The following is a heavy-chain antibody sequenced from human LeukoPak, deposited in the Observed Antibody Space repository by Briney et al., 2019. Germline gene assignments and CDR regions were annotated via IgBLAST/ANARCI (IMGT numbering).Heavy chain of an antibody. CDR1: GFTFSSYS. Sequence: GGSLRLSCAASGFTFSSYSMNWVRQAPGKGLEWVSYISSSSSTIYYAESVKGRFTISRDNAKNSLYMQMNSLRAEDTAVYYCASTGITMVRGVIATDPETRNWFDPWGQGTLVTVSS. CDR3: ASTGITMVRGVIATDPETRNWFDP. D-gene: IGHD3-10*01. J-gene: IGHJ5*02. V-gene: IGHV3-48*04. CDR2: ISSSSSTI.